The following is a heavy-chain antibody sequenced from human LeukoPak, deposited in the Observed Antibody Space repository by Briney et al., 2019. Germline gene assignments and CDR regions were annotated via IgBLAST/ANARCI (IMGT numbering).Heavy chain of an antibody. Sequence: SETLSLTCSVSGGSISSNSYYWGWIRQPPGKGLEWIGSIHDRGDTYYNPSLKSRITISVDTSKNQFSLKLSSVTAADTAVYYCAGYPHRELVTLDYFDYWGQGTLVIVSS. CDR2: IHDRGDT. CDR3: AGYPHRELVTLDYFDY. J-gene: IGHJ4*02. V-gene: IGHV4-39*07. CDR1: GGSISSNSYY. D-gene: IGHD6-6*01.